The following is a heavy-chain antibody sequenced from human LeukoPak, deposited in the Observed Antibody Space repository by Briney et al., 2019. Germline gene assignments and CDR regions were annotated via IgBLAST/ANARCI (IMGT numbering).Heavy chain of an antibody. V-gene: IGHV3-7*01. CDR3: ARPRGCGSSRCNNFDY. D-gene: IGHD2-2*01. CDR2: MNEYGSEI. Sequence: GGSLTLSCSLSGFIFREFSMSWVREAPGKGLEGVAKMNEYGSEIFYVDSVKGRFTISRDNGKNSLYLQMNRLRAEDTAVYYCARPRGCGSSRCNNFDYWGQGTLVTVSS. CDR1: GFIFREFS. J-gene: IGHJ4*02.